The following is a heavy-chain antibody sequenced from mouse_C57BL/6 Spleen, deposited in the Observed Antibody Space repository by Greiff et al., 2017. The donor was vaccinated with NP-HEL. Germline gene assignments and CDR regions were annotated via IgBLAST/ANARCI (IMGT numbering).Heavy chain of an antibody. CDR2: IWTGGGT. CDR1: GFSLTSYA. V-gene: IGHV2-9-1*01. CDR3: ARQITTVVVHYWYFDV. D-gene: IGHD1-1*01. J-gene: IGHJ1*03. Sequence: VQLVESGPGLVAPSQSLSITCPVSGFSLTSYAISWVRQPPGKGLEWLGVIWTGGGTNYNSALKSRLSISKDNSKSQVFLKMNSLQTDDTARYYCARQITTVVVHYWYFDVWGTGTTVTVSS.